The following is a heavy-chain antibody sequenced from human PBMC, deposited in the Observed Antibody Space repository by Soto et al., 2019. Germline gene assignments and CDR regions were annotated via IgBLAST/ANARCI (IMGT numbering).Heavy chain of an antibody. CDR3: VRDDTRRNNDFWSGHYTTDGFDM. Sequence: EVQLVESGGGLVQPGGSLRLSCAASGFTFSRYWMSWVRQAPGKGLEWVANIKQDGSEKYYVESVKGRFTMSRDNTKNSLYLQMNSLRAEDTGVYYCVRDDTRRNNDFWSGHYTTDGFDMWGQGRMVTVSS. CDR2: IKQDGSEK. J-gene: IGHJ3*02. D-gene: IGHD3-3*01. CDR1: GFTFSRYW. V-gene: IGHV3-7*01.